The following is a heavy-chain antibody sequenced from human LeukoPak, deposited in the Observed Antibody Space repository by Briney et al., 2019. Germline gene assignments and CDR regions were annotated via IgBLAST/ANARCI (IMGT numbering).Heavy chain of an antibody. D-gene: IGHD3-3*01. Sequence: PGGSLRLSRALSGFTLSIHGMHCVREAPGKGLEWVGIISNDGSRKYYAQSLAGRFTNPRDNSKHRLYLPLDSLRAEDPAVYYCARDRAWNYFAYWGQRTLVTVSP. CDR2: ISNDGSRK. CDR3: ARDRAWNYFAY. CDR1: GFTLSIHG. J-gene: IGHJ4*02. V-gene: IGHV3-30*03.